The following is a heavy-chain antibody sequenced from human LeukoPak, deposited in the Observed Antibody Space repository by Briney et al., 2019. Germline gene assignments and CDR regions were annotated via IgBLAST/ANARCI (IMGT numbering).Heavy chain of an antibody. J-gene: IGHJ4*02. Sequence: PGGSLRLSCAASGFTFSSYAMSWVRQAPGKGLEWVSAISGSGGSTYYADSVKGRFTISRDNSKNTLYLQMNSLRAVDTAVYYCAKVAEDYYDSSGYLDYWGQGTLVTVSS. D-gene: IGHD3-22*01. V-gene: IGHV3-23*01. CDR2: ISGSGGST. CDR3: AKVAEDYYDSSGYLDY. CDR1: GFTFSSYA.